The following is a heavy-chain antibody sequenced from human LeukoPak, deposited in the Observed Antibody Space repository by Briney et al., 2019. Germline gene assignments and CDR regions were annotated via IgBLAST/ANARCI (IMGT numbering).Heavy chain of an antibody. V-gene: IGHV3-48*04. CDR1: GFTFSSYS. J-gene: IGHJ6*03. Sequence: GGSLRLSCAASGFTFSSYSMNWVRQAPGKGLEWVSYISSSSSTIYYADSVKGRFTISRDNAKNSLYLQMNSLRAEDTAVYYCAKSYSNYAYYYYYMDVWGKGTTVTVSS. CDR2: ISSSSSTI. CDR3: AKSYSNYAYYYYYMDV. D-gene: IGHD4-11*01.